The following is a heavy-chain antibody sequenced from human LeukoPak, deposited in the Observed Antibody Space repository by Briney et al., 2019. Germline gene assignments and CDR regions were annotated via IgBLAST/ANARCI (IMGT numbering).Heavy chain of an antibody. CDR3: AKGPHFWLTPIAFDI. D-gene: IGHD3-3*01. CDR1: GFTFSSYA. Sequence: GGSLRLSCAAPGFTFSSYAVSGVRQAPGEGLEWVSRITGSGVGTYYTDSVKGRFTISRDNSKSTLYLQMSSLRAEDTSVYYCAKGPHFWLTPIAFDIWGQGTKVTVSS. CDR2: ITGSGVGT. V-gene: IGHV3-23*01. J-gene: IGHJ3*02.